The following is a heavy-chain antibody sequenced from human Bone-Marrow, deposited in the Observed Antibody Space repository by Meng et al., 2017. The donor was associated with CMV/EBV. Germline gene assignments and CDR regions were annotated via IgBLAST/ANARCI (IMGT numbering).Heavy chain of an antibody. D-gene: IGHD3-3*01. Sequence: GSLRLSCAVYGGSFSGYYWSWIRQPPGKGLEWIGEINHSGSTNYNPSLKSRVTILVDTSKNQFSLKLSSVTAADTAVYYCARGPRYYDFWSGYRWFDPWGQGTLVTVSS. J-gene: IGHJ5*02. CDR3: ARGPRYYDFWSGYRWFDP. CDR2: INHSGST. V-gene: IGHV4-34*01. CDR1: GGSFSGYY.